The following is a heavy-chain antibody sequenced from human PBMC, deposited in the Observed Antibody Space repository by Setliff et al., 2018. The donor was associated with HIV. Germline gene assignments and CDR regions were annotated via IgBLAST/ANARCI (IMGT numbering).Heavy chain of an antibody. V-gene: IGHV4-59*01. CDR3: VRGGLTGIDL. D-gene: IGHD3-9*01. CDR2: IRYTDST. Sequence: LSLTCTVSGGALNDYSWSWIRQSPGKRLEWIGYIRYTDSTDYNPSLESRVTMSVDTSKKQISLKLTSVTAADSAVYYCVRGGLTGIDLWGQGRLVTSPQ. CDR1: GGALNDYS. J-gene: IGHJ5*02.